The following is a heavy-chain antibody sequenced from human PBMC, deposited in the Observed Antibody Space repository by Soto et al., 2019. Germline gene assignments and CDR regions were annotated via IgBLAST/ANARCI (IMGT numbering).Heavy chain of an antibody. Sequence: PGGSLRLSCAASGFTLSSYSMNWGRQAPGKGLEWVSSISSSSSYIYYADSVKGRCTISRDNAKNSLYLQMNSLRAEDTGVYHCASTSDESNWSDAFYSWGQGRMVTASS. CDR3: ASTSDESNWSDAFYS. CDR2: ISSSSSYI. J-gene: IGHJ3*02. D-gene: IGHD1-1*01. V-gene: IGHV3-21*01. CDR1: GFTLSSYS.